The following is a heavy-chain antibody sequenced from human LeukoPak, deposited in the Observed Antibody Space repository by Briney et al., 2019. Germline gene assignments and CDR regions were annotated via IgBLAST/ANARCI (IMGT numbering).Heavy chain of an antibody. CDR3: AREHDSSGYYDRFQH. CDR2: INPNSGGT. J-gene: IGHJ1*01. V-gene: IGHV1-2*02. Sequence: GASVKVSCKAPGYTFTGYYMHWVRQAPGQGLEWMGWINPNSGGTNYAQKFQGRVTMTRDTSISTAYMELSRLRSDDTAVYYCAREHDSSGYYDRFQHWGQGTLVTVSS. CDR1: GYTFTGYY. D-gene: IGHD3-22*01.